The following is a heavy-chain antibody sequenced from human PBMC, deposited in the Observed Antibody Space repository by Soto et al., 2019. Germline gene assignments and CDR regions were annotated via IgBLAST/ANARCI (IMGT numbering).Heavy chain of an antibody. V-gene: IGHV1-2*02. Sequence: QVQLVQSGAEVKKPGASVKVSCKASGYTFTGYYMHWVRQAPGQGLEWMGWINPNSGGTNYAQKFQGRVTMTRDTSISTAYMELSRLRSDDTAVYYCARDNWHSSSSSNYYYGMDVWGQGITVTVSS. CDR2: INPNSGGT. CDR1: GYTFTGYY. D-gene: IGHD6-6*01. CDR3: ARDNWHSSSSSNYYYGMDV. J-gene: IGHJ6*02.